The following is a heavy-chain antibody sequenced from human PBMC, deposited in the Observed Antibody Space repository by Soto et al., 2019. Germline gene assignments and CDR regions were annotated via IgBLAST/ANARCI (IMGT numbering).Heavy chain of an antibody. CDR3: ARVKDSSGYYPDY. CDR1: GFTFSSYS. CDR2: ISSSSSYI. D-gene: IGHD3-22*01. Sequence: GGSLRLSCAASGFTFSSYSMNWVRQASGKGLEWVSSISSSSSYIYYADSVKGRFTISRDNAKNSLYLQMNSLRAEDTAVYYCARVKDSSGYYPDYWGQGTLVTVSS. J-gene: IGHJ4*02. V-gene: IGHV3-21*01.